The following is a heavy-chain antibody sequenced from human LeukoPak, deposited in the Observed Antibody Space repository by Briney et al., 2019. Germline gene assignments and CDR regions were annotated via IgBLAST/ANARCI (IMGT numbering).Heavy chain of an antibody. CDR3: ARDGDYGDYWFDP. CDR1: GGSFSGYY. CDR2: INHSGST. Sequence: SETLSLTCAVYGGSFSGYYWSWIRQPPGKGLEWIGEINHSGSTNYNPSLKSRVTISVDTSKNQFSLKLSSVTAADTAVYYCARDGDYGDYWFDPWGQGTLVTVSS. V-gene: IGHV4-34*01. J-gene: IGHJ5*02. D-gene: IGHD4-17*01.